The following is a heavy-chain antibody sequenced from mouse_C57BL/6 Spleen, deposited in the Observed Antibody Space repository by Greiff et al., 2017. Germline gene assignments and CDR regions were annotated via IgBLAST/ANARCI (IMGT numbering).Heavy chain of an antibody. J-gene: IGHJ2*01. CDR3: AGGTGFDH. CDR1: GYAFSSSW. D-gene: IGHD2-14*01. Sequence: QVQLQQSGPELVKPGASVKISCKASGYAFSSSWMNWVKQRPGKGLEWIGRIYPGDGDTNYNGKFKGKATLTADKSSSTSYMQLSSLTSEDSAVYFCAGGTGFDHCCQGTTLTVSS. V-gene: IGHV1-82*01. CDR2: IYPGDGDT.